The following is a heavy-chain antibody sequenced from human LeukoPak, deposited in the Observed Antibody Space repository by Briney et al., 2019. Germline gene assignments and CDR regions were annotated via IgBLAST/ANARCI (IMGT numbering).Heavy chain of an antibody. CDR2: IKSKGDGETT. V-gene: IGHV3-15*01. Sequence: GGSLRLSCADSGFSFTNAWMTWVRQAPGKGLEWVGRIKSKGDGETTDYAAPVEGRFFMSRDDSKATLYLQMNSPETEDTAVYYCTTDLGLTMIRGVIVKWGQGTLVTVSS. CDR1: GFSFTNAW. CDR3: TTDLGLTMIRGVIVK. D-gene: IGHD3-10*01. J-gene: IGHJ4*02.